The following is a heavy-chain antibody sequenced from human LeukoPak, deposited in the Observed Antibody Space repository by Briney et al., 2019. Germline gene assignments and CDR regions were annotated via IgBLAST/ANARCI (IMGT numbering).Heavy chain of an antibody. V-gene: IGHV4-59*01. J-gene: IGHJ4*02. CDR3: ARDGYSGNDGL. Sequence: ASETLSLTCTVSGGSISTYYWSWIRQPPGKGLEWIGYIYHSGSTKYNPPLKSRVTISVDTSKNQFSLKLSSVTAADTAVYYCARDGYSGNDGLWGQGTLVTVSS. D-gene: IGHD5-12*01. CDR2: IYHSGST. CDR1: GGSISTYY.